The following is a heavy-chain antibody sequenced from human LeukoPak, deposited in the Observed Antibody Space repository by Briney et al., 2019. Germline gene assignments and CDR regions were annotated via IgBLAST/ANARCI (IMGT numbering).Heavy chain of an antibody. CDR3: ERLWGYNGYAPYGMDV. CDR2: IYHSGNT. CDR1: GGSISSGNW. Sequence: SGTLSLTCAVSGGSISSGNWWSWVRQSPGEGLEWIGEIYHSGNTNYNPSLKSRVTISVDKSNNQFSLTLSSVTAADTAVYYCERLWGYNGYAPYGMDVWGQGTAVTVSS. J-gene: IGHJ6*02. D-gene: IGHD5-12*01. V-gene: IGHV4-4*02.